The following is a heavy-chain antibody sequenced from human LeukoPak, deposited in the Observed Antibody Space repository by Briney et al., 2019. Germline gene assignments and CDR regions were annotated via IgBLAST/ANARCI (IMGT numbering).Heavy chain of an antibody. Sequence: SETLSLTCTVSGGSISSYDWSWIGQPPGEGREWMGYIYYSAPTNYTPSLKSPVTISVDTSTNHFPLNLSSVTAADTPVYYCAGGPYYDSSGYVFDYWGPGTLVTVSS. CDR1: GGSISSYD. V-gene: IGHV4-59*12. J-gene: IGHJ4*02. D-gene: IGHD3-22*01. CDR3: AGGPYYDSSGYVFDY. CDR2: IYYSAPT.